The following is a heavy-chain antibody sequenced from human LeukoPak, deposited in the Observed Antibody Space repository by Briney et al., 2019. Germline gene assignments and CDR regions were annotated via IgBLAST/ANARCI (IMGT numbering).Heavy chain of an antibody. J-gene: IGHJ4*02. CDR2: IYYSGST. Sequence: SETLSLTCIVSGGSISSYYWSWIRQPPGKGLEWIGYIYYSGSTNYNPSLKSRVTISVDTSKNQFSLKLSSVTAADTAVYYCARVDYYDSSGYGYWGQGTLVTVSS. V-gene: IGHV4-59*01. CDR3: ARVDYYDSSGYGY. CDR1: GGSISSYY. D-gene: IGHD3-22*01.